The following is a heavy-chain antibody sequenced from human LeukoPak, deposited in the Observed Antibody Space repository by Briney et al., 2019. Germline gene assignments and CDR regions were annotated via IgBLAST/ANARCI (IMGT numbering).Heavy chain of an antibody. V-gene: IGHV3-30*04. CDR2: ISYDGSNK. D-gene: IGHD3-9*01. CDR1: GFTFSSYA. J-gene: IGHJ4*02. CDR3: ARDFDMGITPGDDFDF. Sequence: GRSLRLSCAASGFTFSSYAMHWVRQAPGKGLEWVAVISYDGSNKYYADSVKGRFTISRDNSKNTLYLQMNSLRAEDTAVYYCARDFDMGITPGDDFDFWGQGTLVTVSS.